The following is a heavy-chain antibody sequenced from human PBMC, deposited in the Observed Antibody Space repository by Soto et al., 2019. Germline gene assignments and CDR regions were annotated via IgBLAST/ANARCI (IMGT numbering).Heavy chain of an antibody. CDR2: IKQDGSER. D-gene: IGHD6-13*01. J-gene: IGHJ6*02. Sequence: GGSLRLSCAASGVTFSSYWMSWGRQAPGKGLEWVANIKQDGSERYYVDSVKGRVTISRDNAQNSLYLQRNSLRAEDTPVYYCARDRRVAASKKIAAACRGGMDVWGQGTTVTVSS. V-gene: IGHV3-7*03. CDR1: GVTFSSYW. CDR3: ARDRRVAASKKIAAACRGGMDV.